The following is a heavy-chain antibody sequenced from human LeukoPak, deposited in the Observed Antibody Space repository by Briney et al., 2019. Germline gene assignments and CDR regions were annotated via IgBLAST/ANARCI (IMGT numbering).Heavy chain of an antibody. CDR1: GFTFSDFT. CDR2: ITKSGYSK. V-gene: IGHV3-48*01. J-gene: IGHJ3*02. CDR3: VRDQAYAFDM. Sequence: GGSLRLSCAVAGFTFSDFTMNWIRQAPGKGLEWISYITKSGYSKFYADSMKGRFTISRDTAKNSLYLQMNSLRSEDTAVYYCVRDQAYAFDMWGQGTMVSVS.